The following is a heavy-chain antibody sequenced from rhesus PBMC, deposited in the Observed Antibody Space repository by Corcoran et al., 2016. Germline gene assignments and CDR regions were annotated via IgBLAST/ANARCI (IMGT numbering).Heavy chain of an antibody. Sequence: QVQLQESGPAVVKPSETLSLTCAVSGGSISSSNGRSWIRQSPAKGLEWIGGFYDSSGSTENTPSLKSRVTISIDTSKKQFSLKRSSVTAADTAVYYCARRRAAVAAYFDYWGQGVLVTVSS. J-gene: IGHJ4*01. CDR1: GGSISSSNG. V-gene: IGHV4-93*02. CDR2: FYDSSGST. CDR3: ARRRAAVAAYFDY. D-gene: IGHD4-29*01.